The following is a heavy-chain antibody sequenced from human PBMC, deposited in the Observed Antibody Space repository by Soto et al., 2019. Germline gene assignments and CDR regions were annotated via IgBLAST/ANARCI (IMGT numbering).Heavy chain of an antibody. CDR2: IIPIYGTS. D-gene: IGHD3-16*01. Sequence: QVQLVQSGAELKKPGSSVKVSCKASGGTFGNFAISWVRQAPGQGPEWVAGIIPIYGTSNYADDFRGRITLAADESTATAYLELCGVSPWDTAIDYCAMRTRDAYDYGYFVPCGRG. CDR1: GGTFGNFA. J-gene: IGHJ2*01. V-gene: IGHV1-69*01. CDR3: AMRTRDAYDYGYFVP.